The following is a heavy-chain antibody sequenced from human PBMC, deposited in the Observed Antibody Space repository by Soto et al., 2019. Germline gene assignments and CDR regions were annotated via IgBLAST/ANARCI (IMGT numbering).Heavy chain of an antibody. J-gene: IGHJ6*02. CDR1: GYTFTSYY. V-gene: IGHV1-46*01. D-gene: IGHD4-17*01. CDR2: INPSGGST. Sequence: GASVKVSCKASGYTFTSYYMHWVRQAPGQGLEWMGIINPSGGSTSYAQKFQGRVTMTRDTSTSTVYMELSSLRSEDTAVYYCARSLTTVPTPPLLLWGSYGMDVWGQGTTVTVSS. CDR3: ARSLTTVPTPPLLLWGSYGMDV.